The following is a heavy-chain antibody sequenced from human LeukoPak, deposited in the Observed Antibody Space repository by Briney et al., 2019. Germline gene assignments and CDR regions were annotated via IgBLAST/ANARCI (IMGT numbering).Heavy chain of an antibody. CDR2: IHSSGNYI. Sequence: GGSLRLSCAASASGLTFSNHSMTWARQAPGKGLEWISYIHSSGNYIFYEASVKGRFTVSRDNARNSLYLQMNSLRAEDTAIYYCARDYNSRATFDYWGQGTLVAVSS. J-gene: IGHJ4*02. V-gene: IGHV3-21*05. D-gene: IGHD1-20*01. CDR1: GLTFSNHS. CDR3: ARDYNSRATFDY.